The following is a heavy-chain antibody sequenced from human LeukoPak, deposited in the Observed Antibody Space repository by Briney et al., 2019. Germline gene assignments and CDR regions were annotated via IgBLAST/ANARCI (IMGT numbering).Heavy chain of an antibody. Sequence: GGSLRLSCVASGFTFSSYAMSWVRQAPGKGLEWVSGISGSGGSTYYADSVKGRFTISRDNFKNTLFLEMKRLRAEDTAVYYCAKETYSSGWYPYFDYWGQGTLVTVSS. CDR3: AKETYSSGWYPYFDY. D-gene: IGHD6-19*01. J-gene: IGHJ4*02. CDR2: ISGSGGST. V-gene: IGHV3-23*01. CDR1: GFTFSSYA.